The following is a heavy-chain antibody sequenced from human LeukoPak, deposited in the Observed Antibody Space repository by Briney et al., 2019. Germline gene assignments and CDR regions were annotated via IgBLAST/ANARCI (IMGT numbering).Heavy chain of an antibody. V-gene: IGHV3-73*01. J-gene: IGHJ6*03. CDR2: IRSKANSYAT. Sequence: GRSLRLSCAASGFTFSSYGMHWVRQASGKGLEWVGRIRSKANSYATAYAASVKGRFTISRDDSKSTAYLQMNSLKTEDTAVYYCTTPPGHYYYYMDVWGKGTTVTVSS. D-gene: IGHD3-10*01. CDR1: GFTFSSYG. CDR3: TTPPGHYYYYMDV.